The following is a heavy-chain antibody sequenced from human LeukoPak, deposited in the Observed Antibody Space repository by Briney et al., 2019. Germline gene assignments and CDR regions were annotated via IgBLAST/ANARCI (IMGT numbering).Heavy chain of an antibody. V-gene: IGHV3-21*01. Sequence: GGSLRLSCAASGFTFSSYGMHWVRQAPGKGLEWVSSISSSSSYIYYADSVKGRFTISRDNAKNSLYLQMNSLRAEDTAVYYCAREGIPGIAARLDWFDPWGQGTLVTVSS. J-gene: IGHJ5*02. CDR2: ISSSSSYI. CDR1: GFTFSSYG. D-gene: IGHD6-6*01. CDR3: AREGIPGIAARLDWFDP.